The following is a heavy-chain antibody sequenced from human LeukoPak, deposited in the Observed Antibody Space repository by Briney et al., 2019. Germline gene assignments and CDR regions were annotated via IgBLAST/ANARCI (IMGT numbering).Heavy chain of an antibody. CDR1: GGTFSSYA. J-gene: IGHJ6*03. CDR2: IIPIFGTA. D-gene: IGHD3-10*01. CDR3: ARLNYGSGSYYFGRYYYYYYMDV. V-gene: IGHV1-69*13. Sequence: ASVKVSCKASGGTFSSYAISWVRQAPGQGLEWMGGIIPIFGTANYAQKFQGRVTITADESTSTAYMELSSLRSEDTAVYYCARLNYGSGSYYFGRYYYYYYMDVWGKGTTVTISS.